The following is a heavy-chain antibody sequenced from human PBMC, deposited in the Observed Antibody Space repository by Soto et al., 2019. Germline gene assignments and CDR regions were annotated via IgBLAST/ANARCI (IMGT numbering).Heavy chain of an antibody. CDR3: ARRVDATPSLYYFDS. D-gene: IGHD2-15*01. J-gene: IGHJ4*02. Sequence: QVQLQQSGPGLVKPSQTLSLTCAISGDSVSTYSAAWNWIRQSPSRGLEWLGRTYYRSKWYNEYAVYGKGRIAINPDTSNNQLSLQLNSVAPEDTAVYYCARRVDATPSLYYFDSWGQGPLVTVSS. CDR1: GDSVSTYSAA. V-gene: IGHV6-1*01. CDR2: TYYRSKWYN.